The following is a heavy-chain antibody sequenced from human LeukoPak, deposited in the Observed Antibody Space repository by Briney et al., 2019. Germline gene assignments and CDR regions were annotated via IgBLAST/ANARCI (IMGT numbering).Heavy chain of an antibody. D-gene: IGHD3-10*01. V-gene: IGHV3-7*03. CDR3: ARASGSYYNGHFDY. J-gene: IGHJ4*02. CDR2: IKEDGSEK. CDR1: GFTFRKHW. Sequence: GGSLRLSCTAAGFTFRKHWMSWVRQAIGKGLECVAKIKEDGSEKHYVDSVKGRFTISRDNAKNSLYLQMNSLRAEDTAVYYCARASGSYYNGHFDYWGQGTLVTVSS.